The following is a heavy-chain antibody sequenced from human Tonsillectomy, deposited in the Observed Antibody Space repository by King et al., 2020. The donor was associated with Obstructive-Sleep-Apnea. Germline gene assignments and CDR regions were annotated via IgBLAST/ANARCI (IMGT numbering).Heavy chain of an antibody. CDR3: ARGRLDTAMVGAFDI. V-gene: IGHV3-66*01. CDR2: IYSGGST. D-gene: IGHD5-18*01. Sequence: VQLVESGGGLVQPGGSLRLSCAASGFTVSSNYMSWVRQAPGKGLEWVSVIYSGGSTYYADSVKGRFTISRDNSKNTLYLKMNSLRAEDTAVYYCARGRLDTAMVGAFDIWGQGTMVTVSS. CDR1: GFTVSSNY. J-gene: IGHJ3*02.